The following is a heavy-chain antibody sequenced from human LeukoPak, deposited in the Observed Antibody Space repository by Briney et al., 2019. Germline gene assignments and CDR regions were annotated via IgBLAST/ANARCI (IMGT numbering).Heavy chain of an antibody. CDR3: AKNRGHCVDGVCHNYYYMDV. D-gene: IGHD2-8*02. CDR2: VSGSAGRT. Sequence: GGSLRLSCAASGFTFSSYAMSWVRQAPGKGLEWVSTVSGSAGRTDYADSVKGRFTISRDNLKNTLYLQMNGLRAEDTAVYYCAKNRGHCVDGVCHNYYYMDVWGRGTTVTVSS. V-gene: IGHV3-23*01. J-gene: IGHJ6*03. CDR1: GFTFSSYA.